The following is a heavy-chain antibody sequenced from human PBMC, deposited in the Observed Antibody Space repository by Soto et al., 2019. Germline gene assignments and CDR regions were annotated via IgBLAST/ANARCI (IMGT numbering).Heavy chain of an antibody. CDR3: ARVIRYYYYGMDV. Sequence: SETLSLTCAVYGGSFSGYYWSWIRQPPGKGLEWIGEINHSGSTNYNPPLKSRVTISVDTSKNQFSLKLSSVTAADTAVYYCARVIRYYYYGMDVWGQGTTVTVSS. J-gene: IGHJ6*02. CDR1: GGSFSGYY. D-gene: IGHD3-16*01. V-gene: IGHV4-34*01. CDR2: INHSGST.